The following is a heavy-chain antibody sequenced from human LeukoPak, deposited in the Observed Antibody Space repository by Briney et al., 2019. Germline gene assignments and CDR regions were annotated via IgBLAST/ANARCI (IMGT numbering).Heavy chain of an antibody. CDR1: GGSISSSYYY. CDR3: ARDPYP. J-gene: IGHJ5*02. V-gene: IGHV4-61*01. CDR2: IYYSGST. Sequence: SETLSLTCTVSGGSISSSYYYWGWIRQPPGKGLEWIGYIYYSGSTNYNPSLKSRVTISVDTSKNQFSLKLSSVTAADTAVYYCARDPYPWGQGTLVTVSS.